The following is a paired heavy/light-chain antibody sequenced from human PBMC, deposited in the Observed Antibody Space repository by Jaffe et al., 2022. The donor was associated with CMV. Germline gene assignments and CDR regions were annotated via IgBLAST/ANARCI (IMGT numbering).Light chain of an antibody. CDR3: QQANSFPLT. CDR1: QGISSW. Sequence: DIQMTQSPSSVSASVGDRVTITCRASQGISSWLAWYQQKPGKAPKLLIYAASSLQSGVPSRFSGSGSGTDFTLTISSLQPEDFATYYCQQANSFPLTFGQGTRLEIK. CDR2: AAS. V-gene: IGKV1D-12*01. J-gene: IGKJ5*01.
Heavy chain of an antibody. V-gene: IGHV3-30*18. CDR3: AKDLHETIAVAGTVVDY. Sequence: QVQLVESGGGVVQPGRSLRLSCAASGFTFSSYGMHWVRQAPGKGLEWVAVISYDGSNKYYADSVKGRFTISRDNSKNTLYLQMNSLRAEDTAVYYCAKDLHETIAVAGTVVDYWGQGTLVTVSS. J-gene: IGHJ4*02. CDR1: GFTFSSYG. D-gene: IGHD6-19*01. CDR2: ISYDGSNK.